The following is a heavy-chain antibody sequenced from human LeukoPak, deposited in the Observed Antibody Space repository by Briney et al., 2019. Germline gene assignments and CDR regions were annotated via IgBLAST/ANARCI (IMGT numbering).Heavy chain of an antibody. CDR3: ARHGITGTVDY. J-gene: IGHJ4*02. CDR2: IYYSGST. Sequence: PSETLSLTCTVSGGSISSYYWSWIRQPPGKGLEWIGYIYYSGSTNYNPSLKSRVTISVDTSKNQFSLKLSSVTAADPAVYYCARHGITGTVDYWGQGTLVTVSS. D-gene: IGHD1-20*01. V-gene: IGHV4-59*01. CDR1: GGSISSYY.